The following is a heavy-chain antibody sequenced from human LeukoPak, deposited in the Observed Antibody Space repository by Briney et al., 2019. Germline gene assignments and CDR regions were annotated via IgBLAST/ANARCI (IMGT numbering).Heavy chain of an antibody. J-gene: IGHJ3*02. Sequence: SQTLSLTCTVSGGSISSYYWSWIRQPPGKGLEWIGYIYYSGSTNYNPSLKSRVTISVDTSKNQFSLKLSSVTAADMAVYYCARSQGIYYDSSGYSAFDIWGQGTMVTVSS. CDR2: IYYSGST. CDR1: GGSISSYY. V-gene: IGHV4-59*01. CDR3: ARSQGIYYDSSGYSAFDI. D-gene: IGHD3-22*01.